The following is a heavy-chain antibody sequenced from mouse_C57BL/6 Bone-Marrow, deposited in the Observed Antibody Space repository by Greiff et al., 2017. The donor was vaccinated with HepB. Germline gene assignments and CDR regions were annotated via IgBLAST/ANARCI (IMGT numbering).Heavy chain of an antibody. J-gene: IGHJ1*03. CDR1: YTFSRRVH. Sequence: VQLQQSGPELARPWASVKISCQAFYTFSRRVHFAIRDTNYWMQWVKQRPGQGLEWSGASYPGNGDTSYNQKFKGKATLTADKSSSTAYKQLSRLTCEDSAVYYCACRTTVVAEGYFDVWGTGTTVTVSS. D-gene: IGHD1-1*01. V-gene: IGHV1-87*01. CDR3: CEDSAVYYCACRTTVVAEGYFDV. CDR2: GQGLEWSG.